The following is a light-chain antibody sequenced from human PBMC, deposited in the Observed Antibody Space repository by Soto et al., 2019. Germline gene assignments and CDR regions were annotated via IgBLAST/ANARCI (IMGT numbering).Light chain of an antibody. CDR3: VAWDDSLSSRV. J-gene: IGLJ3*02. CDR2: MNN. V-gene: IGLV1-47*01. CDR1: RSNIGSAI. Sequence: QSVLTQPPSLSGTPGQTVTISCIGSRSNIGSAIVHWYQQIPGTAPKHLIYMNNQRPSGVPDRFSGSKSGTSASLVITGLRPEDEADYYCVAWDDSLSSRVFGGGTKVAVL.